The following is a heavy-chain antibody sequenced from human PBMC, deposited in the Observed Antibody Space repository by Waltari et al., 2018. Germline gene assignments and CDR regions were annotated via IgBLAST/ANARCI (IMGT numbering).Heavy chain of an antibody. D-gene: IGHD6-13*01. CDR3: PRDIIAAAGKVAGGMDV. CDR2: TIPIFGTA. J-gene: IGHJ6*02. V-gene: IGHV1-69*05. CDR1: GGTFSSYA. Sequence: QVQLVQSGAEVKKPGSSVKVSCKASGGTFSSYAISWVRQAPVQGLEWMGGTIPIFGTANYAQKFQDRVTITTDESTSAAYMELSSLRSEDTAVYYCPRDIIAAAGKVAGGMDVWGQGTTVTVSS.